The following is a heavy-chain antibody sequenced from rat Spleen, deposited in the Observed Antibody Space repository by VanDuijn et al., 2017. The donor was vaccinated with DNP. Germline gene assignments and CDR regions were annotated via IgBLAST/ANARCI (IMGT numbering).Heavy chain of an antibody. Sequence: QVQLKESGPGLVQPSQTLSLTCTVSGFSLTSYGVSWVRQPPGKGLEWIAAISSGGSTYYNSALKSRLSISRDTSKSQVFLKMNSLQTEDTAIYFCTRVATGITTGHWGQGVMVTVSS. D-gene: IGHD1-4*01. CDR3: TRVATGITTGH. CDR2: ISSGGST. CDR1: GFSLTSYG. J-gene: IGHJ2*01. V-gene: IGHV2S12*01.